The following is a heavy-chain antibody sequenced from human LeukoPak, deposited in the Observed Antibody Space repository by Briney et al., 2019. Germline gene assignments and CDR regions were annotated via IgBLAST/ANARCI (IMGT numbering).Heavy chain of an antibody. Sequence: SETLSLTCTVSGGSISSYYWSWIRQPPGKGLEWIGEINHSGSTNYNPSLKSRVTISVDTSKNQFSLKLSSVTAADTAVYYCASADYGSGSYSDYWGQGTLVTVSS. D-gene: IGHD3-10*01. J-gene: IGHJ4*02. CDR3: ASADYGSGSYSDY. CDR1: GGSISSYY. V-gene: IGHV4-34*01. CDR2: INHSGST.